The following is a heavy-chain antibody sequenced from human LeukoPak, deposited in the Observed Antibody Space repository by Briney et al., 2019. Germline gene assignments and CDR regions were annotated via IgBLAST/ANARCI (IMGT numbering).Heavy chain of an antibody. J-gene: IGHJ6*03. CDR3: ARRLSDGSWPIGSNYYYYMDV. D-gene: IGHD6-13*01. CDR1: GGSISSYY. Sequence: KPSETLSLTCTVSGGSISSYYWSWIRQPPGKGLEWIGYIYYSGSTNYNPSLKSRVTISVDTSKNQFSLKLSSVTAADTAVYYCARRLSDGSWPIGSNYYYYMDVWGKGTTVIVSS. CDR2: IYYSGST. V-gene: IGHV4-59*01.